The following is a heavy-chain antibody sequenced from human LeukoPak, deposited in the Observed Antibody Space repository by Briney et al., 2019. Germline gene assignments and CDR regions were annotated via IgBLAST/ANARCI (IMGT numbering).Heavy chain of an antibody. CDR2: IYYSGST. V-gene: IGHV4-59*08. CDR3: ARGGSVDIVAPYFDY. CDR1: GGSISSYY. J-gene: IGHJ4*02. D-gene: IGHD5-12*01. Sequence: SETLSLTCTVSGGSISSYYWSWIRQPPGKGLEWIGYIYYSGSTNYNPSLKSRVTISVDTSKSQFSLKLSSVTAADTAVYYCARGGSVDIVAPYFDYWGQGTLVTVSS.